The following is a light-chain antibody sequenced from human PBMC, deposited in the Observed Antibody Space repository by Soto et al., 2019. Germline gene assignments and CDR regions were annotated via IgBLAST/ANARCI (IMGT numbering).Light chain of an antibody. CDR3: QQYGSSPLT. V-gene: IGKV3-20*01. Sequence: ERVMTQSPATLSFSPCEIATLSVTSSQSVSSSSLPSYQQKPRHAPRLLIYGASSRATRLPARFTGSGSATDFTLTTSRLEPEDFAVYYCQQYGSSPLTLGGGTKVDI. J-gene: IGKJ4*01. CDR1: QSVSSSS. CDR2: GAS.